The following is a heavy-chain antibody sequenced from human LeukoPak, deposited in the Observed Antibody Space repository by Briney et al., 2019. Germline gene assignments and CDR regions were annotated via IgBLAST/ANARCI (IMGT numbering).Heavy chain of an antibody. J-gene: IGHJ3*01. CDR3: SREHAYSTSVNCREDSFDV. Sequence: GGSLRLSCAASGFTFSSFWMSWVRQAPGKGLEWGAQIRADGSVTYYVDSVKGRFTISRDNAQNSLSLQMNSLRVEDTAVYYCSREHAYSTSVNCREDSFDVWGQGSLVSVSS. V-gene: IGHV3-7*01. CDR1: GFTFSSFW. CDR2: IRADGSVT. D-gene: IGHD1-1*01.